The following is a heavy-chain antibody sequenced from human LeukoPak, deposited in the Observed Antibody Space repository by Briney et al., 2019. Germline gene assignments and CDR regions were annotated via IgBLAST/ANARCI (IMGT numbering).Heavy chain of an antibody. CDR2: ISSSGITK. Sequence: GGSLRLSCAASGFTFSSSEMNWVRQAPGKGLEWVAYISSSGITKYYLDSVKGRFTPSRYNAKSSLYQQMNSLRAEDTAVYYCARERYYYDASGHYNGPFDYWGEGTLVTVSS. CDR3: ARERYYYDASGHYNGPFDY. CDR1: GFTFSSSE. V-gene: IGHV3-48*03. D-gene: IGHD3-22*01. J-gene: IGHJ4*02.